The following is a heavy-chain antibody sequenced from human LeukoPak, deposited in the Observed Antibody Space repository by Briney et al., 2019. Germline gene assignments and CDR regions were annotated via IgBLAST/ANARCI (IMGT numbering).Heavy chain of an antibody. CDR2: ISYDGSNK. J-gene: IGHJ4*02. Sequence: GSLRLSCAASGFTFSSYGMHWVRQAPGKGLEWVAVISYDGSNKYYADSVKGRFTISRDNSKNTLYLQMNSLRAEDTAVYYCARDETPTNGYDSYDFWGQGTLVTVST. CDR3: ARDETPTNGYDSYDF. V-gene: IGHV3-30*03. D-gene: IGHD5-12*01. CDR1: GFTFSSYG.